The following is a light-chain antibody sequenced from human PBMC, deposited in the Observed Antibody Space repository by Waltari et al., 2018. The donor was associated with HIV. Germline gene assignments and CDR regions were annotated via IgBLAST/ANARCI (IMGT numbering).Light chain of an antibody. CDR3: SSYTSSYTVI. CDR1: RSDVGGSNY. V-gene: IGLV2-14*01. J-gene: IGLJ2*01. CDR2: DVS. Sequence: QSALTQPASVSGSPGQSIPISCSGSRSDVGGSNYVSWYQPHPGNAPKRMIYDVSDRPSGFSNRFSCAKSDNTASLTNSGLQTEDEADYDCSSYTSSYTVIFGGGTKLTVL.